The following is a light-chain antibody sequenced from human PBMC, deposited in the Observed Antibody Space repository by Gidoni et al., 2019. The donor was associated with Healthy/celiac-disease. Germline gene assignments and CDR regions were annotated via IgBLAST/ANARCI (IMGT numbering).Light chain of an antibody. CDR3: QRSNGTPPIT. J-gene: IGKJ5*01. CDR1: QSISSY. CDR2: AAY. Sequence: DIQMTQSPSSLSASVGDRVTITCRASQSISSYLNWYQQKPGKAPKLLIYAAYSVQSGVPSRFSGSGSGTEFTLTISSLRPEDFATYNSQRSNGTPPITFGQGTRLEIK. V-gene: IGKV1-39*01.